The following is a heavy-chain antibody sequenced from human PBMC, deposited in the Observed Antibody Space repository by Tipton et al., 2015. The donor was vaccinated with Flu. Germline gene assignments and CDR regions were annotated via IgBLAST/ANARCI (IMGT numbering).Heavy chain of an antibody. CDR1: GDSISSSSYY. J-gene: IGHJ4*02. CDR3: AREGRREQLALDY. V-gene: IGHV4-39*07. D-gene: IGHD6-6*01. CDR2: IYYSGST. Sequence: TLSLTCTVSGDSISSSSYYWGWIRQPPGKGLEWIGSIYYSGSTYYNPSLKSRVTISADTSKNQFSPKLSSVTAADTAVYYCAREGRREQLALDYWGQGTLVTVSS.